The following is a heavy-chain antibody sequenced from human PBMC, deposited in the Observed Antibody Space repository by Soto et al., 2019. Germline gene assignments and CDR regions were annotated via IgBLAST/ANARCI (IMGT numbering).Heavy chain of an antibody. CDR1: GGSISSSSYY. V-gene: IGHV4-39*01. Sequence: QLQLQESGPGLVKPSETLSLTCTVSGGSISSSSYYWGWIRQPPGKGLEWIGSIYYSGSTYYNPSLKSRVSISVDTSKNQFSLKLSYVTAADTAVYYCARPAPWIQLSDAFDIWGQGTMVTVSS. CDR2: IYYSGST. D-gene: IGHD5-18*01. CDR3: ARPAPWIQLSDAFDI. J-gene: IGHJ3*02.